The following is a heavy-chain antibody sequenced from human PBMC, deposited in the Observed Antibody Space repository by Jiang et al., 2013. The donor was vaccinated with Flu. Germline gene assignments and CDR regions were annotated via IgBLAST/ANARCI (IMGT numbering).Heavy chain of an antibody. J-gene: IGHJ3*02. CDR3: AHSLVVVTAIDAFDI. CDR2: IYWDDDK. V-gene: IGHV2-5*02. D-gene: IGHD2-21*02. Sequence: KPTQTLTLTCTFSGFSLSTSAVAVGWIRQPPGKALEWLALIYWDDDKRYSPSLKSRLTITKDTSKNQVVLTMTNMDPVDTATYYCAHSLVVVTAIDAFDIWGQGTMVTVSS. CDR1: GFSLSTSAVA.